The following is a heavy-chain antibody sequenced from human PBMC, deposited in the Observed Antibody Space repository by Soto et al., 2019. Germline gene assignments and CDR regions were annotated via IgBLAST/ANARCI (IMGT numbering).Heavy chain of an antibody. V-gene: IGHV1-69*08. D-gene: IGHD6-6*01. CDR2: IIPILGIA. J-gene: IGHJ4*02. CDR1: GGTFSSYT. Sequence: QVQLVQSGAEVKKPGSSVKVSCKASGGTFSSYTISWVRQAPGQGLEWMGRIIPILGIANYAQKFQGRVTITADKSTSTAYMELSSLRSEDTAVYYCARDESSSRPFDYWGQGTLVTVSS. CDR3: ARDESSSRPFDY.